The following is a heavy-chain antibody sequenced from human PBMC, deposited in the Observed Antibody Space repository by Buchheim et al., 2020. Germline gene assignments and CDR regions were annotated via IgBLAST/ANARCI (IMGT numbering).Heavy chain of an antibody. Sequence: QVQLVESGGGVVQPGRSLRLSCAASGFTFSSYGMHWVRQAPGKGLEWVAVISYDGSNKYYADSVKGRFTISRDNSKNTLYLQMNSLGAEDTAVYYCAKNPGGLLVGATATPGYWGQGTL. CDR3: AKNPGGLLVGATATPGY. CDR2: ISYDGSNK. J-gene: IGHJ4*02. CDR1: GFTFSSYG. D-gene: IGHD1-26*01. V-gene: IGHV3-30*18.